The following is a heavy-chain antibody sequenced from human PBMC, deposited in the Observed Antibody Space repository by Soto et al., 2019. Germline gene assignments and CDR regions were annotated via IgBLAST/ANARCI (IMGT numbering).Heavy chain of an antibody. J-gene: IGHJ4*02. Sequence: SETLSLTCTVSGGSISSYYWSWIRQPPGKGLEWIGYIYYSGSTNYNPSLKSRVTISVDTSKNQFSLKLSSVTAADTAVYYCARGTTTVTTFDYWGQGTLVTVS. V-gene: IGHV4-59*01. CDR1: GGSISSYY. CDR2: IYYSGST. D-gene: IGHD4-17*01. CDR3: ARGTTTVTTFDY.